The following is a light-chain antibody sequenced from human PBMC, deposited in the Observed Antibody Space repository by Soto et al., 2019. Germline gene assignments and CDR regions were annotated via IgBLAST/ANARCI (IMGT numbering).Light chain of an antibody. Sequence: QSVLTQPPSASGTPGQRVTISCSGSSSNIGSNYVYWYQQLPGTAPKLLIYRNNQRPSWVPDRFSGSKSGTSASLAISGLRSEDEAEYYCAAWDDSLSGYVFGSGTKLTVL. CDR1: SSNIGSNY. CDR2: RNN. V-gene: IGLV1-47*01. CDR3: AAWDDSLSGYV. J-gene: IGLJ1*01.